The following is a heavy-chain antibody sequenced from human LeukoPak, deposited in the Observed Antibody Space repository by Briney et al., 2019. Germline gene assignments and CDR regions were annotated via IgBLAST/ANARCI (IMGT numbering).Heavy chain of an antibody. V-gene: IGHV1-2*06. D-gene: IGHD2-2*02. CDR2: INPNSGGT. J-gene: IGHJ3*02. Sequence: GASVKVSCKASGYTFTGYYMHWVRQAPGQGLEWMGRINPNSGGTNYAQKLQGRVTMTTDTSTSTAYMELRSLRSDDTAVYYCARTCSSTSCYSGAFDIWGQGTMVTVSS. CDR3: ARTCSSTSCYSGAFDI. CDR1: GYTFTGYY.